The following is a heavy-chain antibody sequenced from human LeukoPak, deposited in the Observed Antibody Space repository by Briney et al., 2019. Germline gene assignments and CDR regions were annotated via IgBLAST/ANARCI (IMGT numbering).Heavy chain of an antibody. CDR1: GFTFSSYA. CDR2: ISYDGSNK. J-gene: IGHJ4*02. Sequence: GGSLRLSCAASGFTFSSYAMHWVRQAPGKGLEWVAVISYDGSNKYYADSVKGRFTISRDNAKNSLYLQMNSLRAEDTAVYYCARSPPVGATTGEFDYWGQGTLVTVSS. D-gene: IGHD1-26*01. CDR3: ARSPPVGATTGEFDY. V-gene: IGHV3-30-3*01.